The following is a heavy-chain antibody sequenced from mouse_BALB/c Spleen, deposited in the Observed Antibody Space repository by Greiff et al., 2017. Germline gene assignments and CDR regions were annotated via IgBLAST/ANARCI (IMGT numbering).Heavy chain of an antibody. Sequence: QVQLQQSGAELVRPGVSVKISCKGSGYTFTDYAMHWVKQSHAKSLEWIGVISTYYGDTSYNQKFKGKATMTVDKSSSTAYMELARLTSEDSAIYYCAKGLGAMGYWGKGTSVTVSA. J-gene: IGHJ4*01. D-gene: IGHD3-3*01. CDR2: ISTYYGDT. V-gene: IGHV1S137*01. CDR3: AKGLGAMGY. CDR1: GYTFTDYA.